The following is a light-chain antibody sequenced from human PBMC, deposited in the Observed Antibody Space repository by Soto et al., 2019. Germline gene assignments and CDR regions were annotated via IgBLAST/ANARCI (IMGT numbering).Light chain of an antibody. CDR2: GAS. J-gene: IGKJ4*01. V-gene: IGKV3-20*01. CDR1: QSVSSSY. Sequence: EIVLTQSPGTLSLSPGERATLSCRASQSVSSSYLAWYQQKPGQAPRHLIYGASSRATGIPDRFSGSGSGTDFTITISRLEPEDFAVYYCQQYGSSPAVTFGGGTKVEIK. CDR3: QQYGSSPAVT.